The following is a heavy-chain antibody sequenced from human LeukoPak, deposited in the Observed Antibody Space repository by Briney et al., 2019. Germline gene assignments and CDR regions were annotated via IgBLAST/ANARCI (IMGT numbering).Heavy chain of an antibody. CDR3: ASIYYDSSGYAPSFDY. D-gene: IGHD3-22*01. CDR2: IYYSGST. V-gene: IGHV4-39*07. CDR1: GGSISSSSYY. Sequence: SETLSLTCTVSGGSISSSSYYWGWIRQPPGKGLEWIGSIYYSGSTYYNPSLKSRVTISVDTSKNQFSLKLSSVTAADTAVYYCASIYYDSSGYAPSFDYWGQGTLVTVSS. J-gene: IGHJ4*02.